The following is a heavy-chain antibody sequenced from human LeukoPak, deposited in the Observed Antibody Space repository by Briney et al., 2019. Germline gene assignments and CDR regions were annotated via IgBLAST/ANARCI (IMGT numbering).Heavy chain of an antibody. CDR3: ARDYYDSSGYYGRPNWFDP. Sequence: ASVKVSCKASGYTFTGYYMHWVRQAPGQGLEWMGWISVYNGNTNYAQKLQGRVTMTTDTSTSTAYMELRSLRSDDTAVYYCARDYYDSSGYYGRPNWFDPWGQGTLVTVSS. CDR2: ISVYNGNT. D-gene: IGHD3-22*01. V-gene: IGHV1-18*04. CDR1: GYTFTGYY. J-gene: IGHJ5*02.